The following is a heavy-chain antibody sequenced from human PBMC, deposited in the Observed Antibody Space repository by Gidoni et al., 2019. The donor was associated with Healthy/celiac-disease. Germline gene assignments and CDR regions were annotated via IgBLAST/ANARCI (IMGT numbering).Heavy chain of an antibody. V-gene: IGHV7-4-1*02. D-gene: IGHD2-15*01. Sequence: QVQLVQSGSELKKPGASVKVSCKASGYTFTSYAMNWVRQAPGQGLEWMGWINTNTGNPTYAQGFTGRFVFSLDTSVSTAYLQISSLKAEDTAVYYCARWLTTCSGGSCYSGPAGAFDYWGQGTLVTVSS. CDR2: INTNTGNP. CDR3: ARWLTTCSGGSCYSGPAGAFDY. J-gene: IGHJ4*02. CDR1: GYTFTSYA.